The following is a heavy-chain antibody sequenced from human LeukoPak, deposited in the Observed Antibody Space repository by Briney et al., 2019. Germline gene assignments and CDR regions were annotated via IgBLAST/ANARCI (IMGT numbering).Heavy chain of an antibody. CDR3: ARHCSSTSCSDAFDI. D-gene: IGHD2-2*01. CDR2: IYYSGST. V-gene: IGHV4-39*01. Sequence: SETLSLTCTVSGGSISSSSYYWGWIRQPPGKGLEWIGSIYYSGSTYYNPSLKSRVTISVDTSKNQFSLKLSSVTAADTAVYYCARHCSSTSCSDAFDIWGQGTMVTVSS. CDR1: GGSISSSSYY. J-gene: IGHJ3*02.